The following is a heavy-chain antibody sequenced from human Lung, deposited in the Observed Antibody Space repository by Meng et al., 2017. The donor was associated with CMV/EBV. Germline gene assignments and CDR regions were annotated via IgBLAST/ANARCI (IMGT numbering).Heavy chain of an antibody. CDR1: GYSFAKYG. J-gene: IGHJ6*02. CDR2: IYPGDPDI. D-gene: IGHD6-6*01. V-gene: IGHV5-51*01. CDR3: ARRGEDSSLPDYYFYGMDV. Sequence: ESLKISCKGSGYSFAKYGIGWVRQMPGKGLEWMGIIYPGDPDISYSPSFQGQVTISVDKSISTAYLQWRRLKTSDTAIYYCARRGEDSSLPDYYFYGMDVWGQGTXVNVAS.